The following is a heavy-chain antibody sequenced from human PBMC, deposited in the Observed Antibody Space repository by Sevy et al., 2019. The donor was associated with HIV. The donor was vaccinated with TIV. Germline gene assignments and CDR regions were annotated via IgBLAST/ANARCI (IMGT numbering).Heavy chain of an antibody. CDR1: GFTFGTYV. Sequence: GGSLRLSCAASGFTFGTYVMNWVRQAPGKGLEWVSGISGSGGSTYYADSVKGRITISRDNSKKTVYLQMNSLRAEDTAVYYCAREGGYADQGMDVWGQGTTVTVSS. V-gene: IGHV3-23*01. J-gene: IGHJ6*02. CDR3: AREGGYADQGMDV. CDR2: ISGSGGST. D-gene: IGHD3-16*01.